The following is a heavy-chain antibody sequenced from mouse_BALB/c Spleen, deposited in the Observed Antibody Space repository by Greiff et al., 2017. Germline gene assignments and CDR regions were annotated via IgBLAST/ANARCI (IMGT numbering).Heavy chain of an antibody. CDR3: ARGATATFFAY. V-gene: IGHV1-54*01. Sequence: QVQLQQSGAELVRPGTSVKVSCKASGYAFTNYLIEWVKQRPGQGLEWIGVINPGSGGTNYNEKFKGKATLTADKSSSTAYMQLSSLTSDDSAVYFCARGATATFFAYWGQGTLVTVSA. J-gene: IGHJ3*01. CDR1: GYAFTNYL. CDR2: INPGSGGT. D-gene: IGHD1-2*01.